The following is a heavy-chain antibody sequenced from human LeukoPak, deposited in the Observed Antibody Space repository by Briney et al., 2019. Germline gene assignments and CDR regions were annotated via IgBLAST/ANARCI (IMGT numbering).Heavy chain of an antibody. CDR3: AREGDPETDFDY. CDR1: GYTFTSYY. Sequence: ASVEVSCTASGYTFTSYYMHWVRQAPGQGLEWMGIINPSGGSTSYAQKFQGRVTMTRDTSTSTVYMELSSLRSEDTAVYYCAREGDPETDFDYWGQGTLVTVSS. CDR2: INPSGGST. V-gene: IGHV1-46*01. D-gene: IGHD2-21*01. J-gene: IGHJ4*02.